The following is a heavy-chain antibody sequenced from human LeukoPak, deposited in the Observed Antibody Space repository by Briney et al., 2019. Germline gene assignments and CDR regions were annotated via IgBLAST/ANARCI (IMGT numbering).Heavy chain of an antibody. Sequence: PSETLSLTCTVSGGSISSYYWSWLRQPPGKGLEWIGYIYYSGSTNYNPSLKSRVTISVDTSKNQFSLKLSSVTAADTAVYYCARVPAPVAVAAHAFDIWGQGTMVTVSS. CDR3: ARVPAPVAVAAHAFDI. CDR1: GGSISSYY. D-gene: IGHD6-19*01. V-gene: IGHV4-59*01. CDR2: IYYSGST. J-gene: IGHJ3*02.